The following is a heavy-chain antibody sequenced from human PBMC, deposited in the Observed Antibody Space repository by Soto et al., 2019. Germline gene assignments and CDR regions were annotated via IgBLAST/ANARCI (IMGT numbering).Heavy chain of an antibody. Sequence: SETLSLTCTVSGGSISSSSYYWGWIRQPPGKGLEWIGSIYYSGSTYYNPSLKSRVTISVDTSKNQFSLKLSSVTAADTAVYYCARRIKIFGLVTLYYYGMDVWGQGTTAPVYS. CDR2: IYYSGST. J-gene: IGHJ6*02. V-gene: IGHV4-39*01. CDR1: GGSISSSSYY. D-gene: IGHD3-3*01. CDR3: ARRIKIFGLVTLYYYGMDV.